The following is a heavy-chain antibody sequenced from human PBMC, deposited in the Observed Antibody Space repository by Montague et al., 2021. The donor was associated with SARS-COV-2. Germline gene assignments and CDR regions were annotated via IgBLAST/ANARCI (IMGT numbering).Heavy chain of an antibody. CDR3: ASSGITLTGLDAFDI. J-gene: IGHJ3*02. Sequence: CAISGDSVSSKSVAWNWIRQSPSRGLEWLGRTYYRSKWDSDYAEXVKRRLVITPDTSKNQVSLQLNSVIPEDTAVYLCASSGITLTGLDAFDIWGQGTMVTVSS. CDR2: TYYRSKWDS. V-gene: IGHV6-1*01. D-gene: IGHD3-9*01. CDR1: GDSVSSKSVA.